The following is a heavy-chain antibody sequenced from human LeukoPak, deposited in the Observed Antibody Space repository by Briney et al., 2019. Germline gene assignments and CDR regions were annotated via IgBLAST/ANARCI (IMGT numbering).Heavy chain of an antibody. D-gene: IGHD3-10*01. J-gene: IGHJ4*02. Sequence: PGGSLRLSCAASGFTFINYWMVWVRQAPRQGLLWVSRINSDGSSTTYADSVKGRFTISRDNSKNTLYLQMNSLRAEDTAVYYCAKTMLEVRGVNDYWGQGTLVTVSS. V-gene: IGHV3-74*01. CDR1: GFTFINYW. CDR2: INSDGSST. CDR3: AKTMLEVRGVNDY.